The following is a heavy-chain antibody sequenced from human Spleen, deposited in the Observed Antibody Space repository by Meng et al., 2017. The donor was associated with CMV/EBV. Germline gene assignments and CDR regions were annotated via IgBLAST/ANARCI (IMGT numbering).Heavy chain of an antibody. D-gene: IGHD4/OR15-4a*01. CDR1: GFSLSSYK. CDR2: ISSSSTYI. V-gene: IGHV3-21*04. CDR3: ARERGAHTINDAFDI. Sequence: GESLKISCAASGFSLSSYKMNWVRQAPGKGLEWVSSISSSSTYIHHADSVKGRFTVSRDNAKNSVYLQMNSLRAEDTAVYYCARERGAHTINDAFDIWGQGTMVTVSS. J-gene: IGHJ3*02.